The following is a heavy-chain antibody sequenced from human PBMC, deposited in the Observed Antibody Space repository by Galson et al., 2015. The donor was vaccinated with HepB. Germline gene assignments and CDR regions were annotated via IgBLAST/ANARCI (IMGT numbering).Heavy chain of an antibody. Sequence: QSGAEVKKPGESLRISCKGSGYSFTNYWIGWVRQMPGKGLEWMGILYPSGSDTRYSPSFQGQVTISADKSIGTAYLQWSSLEASDTATYYCARQAVPAAPFDYWGQGTLVTVSS. D-gene: IGHD2-2*01. J-gene: IGHJ4*02. V-gene: IGHV5-51*01. CDR2: LYPSGSDT. CDR1: GYSFTNYW. CDR3: ARQAVPAAPFDY.